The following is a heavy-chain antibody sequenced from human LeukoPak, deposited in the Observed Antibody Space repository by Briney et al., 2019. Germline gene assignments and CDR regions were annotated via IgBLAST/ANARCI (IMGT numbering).Heavy chain of an antibody. D-gene: IGHD3-16*02. CDR1: GGTFSSYA. CDR2: IIPTFGTA. J-gene: IGHJ5*02. Sequence: ASVKVSCKASGGTFSSYAISWVRQAPGQGLEWMGGIIPTFGTANYAQKFQGRVTITADESTSTAYMELSSLRSEDTAVYYCARGFGLRLGELSLYNWFDPWGQGTLVTVSS. CDR3: ARGFGLRLGELSLYNWFDP. V-gene: IGHV1-69*13.